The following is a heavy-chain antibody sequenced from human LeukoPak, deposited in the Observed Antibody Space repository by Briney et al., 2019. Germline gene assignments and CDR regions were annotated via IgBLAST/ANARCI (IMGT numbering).Heavy chain of an antibody. Sequence: ASETLSLTCTVSGDSISRSTYYWAWIRQPPGKGLEWIGEIYHSGSTNYNPSLKSRVTISVDKSKNQFSLKLSSVTAADTAVYYCARLISAGTPTGGPWGQGTLVTVSS. V-gene: IGHV4-39*07. CDR3: ARLISAGTPTGGP. J-gene: IGHJ5*02. CDR2: IYHSGST. D-gene: IGHD6-13*01. CDR1: GDSISRSTYY.